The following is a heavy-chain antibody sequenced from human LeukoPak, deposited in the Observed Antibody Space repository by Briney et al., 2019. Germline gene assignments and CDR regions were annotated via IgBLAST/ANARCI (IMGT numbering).Heavy chain of an antibody. J-gene: IGHJ4*02. CDR2: ISGSGGST. CDR1: GFTFSSYA. D-gene: IGHD2-8*01. CDR3: AKNIVLMVYAPSGIDY. V-gene: IGHV3-23*01. Sequence: GRSLRLSCAASGFTFSSYAMHWVRQAPGKGLEWVSAISGSGGSTYYADSVKGRFTISRDNSKNTLYLQMNSLRAEDTAVYYRAKNIVLMVYAPSGIDYWGQGTLVTVSS.